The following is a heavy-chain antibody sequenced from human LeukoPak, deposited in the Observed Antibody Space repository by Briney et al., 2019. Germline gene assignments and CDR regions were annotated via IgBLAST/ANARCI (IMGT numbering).Heavy chain of an antibody. CDR1: GFTFSSYA. V-gene: IGHV3-30*04. CDR3: ARDSPIGLGDAFDI. Sequence: PGGSLRLSCAASGFTFSSYAMHCVRQAPGKGLEWVVVISYDGSNKYYADSVKGRFTISRDNSKNTLYLQMNSLRAEDTAVYYCARDSPIGLGDAFDIWGQGTMVTVSS. CDR2: ISYDGSNK. D-gene: IGHD2/OR15-2a*01. J-gene: IGHJ3*02.